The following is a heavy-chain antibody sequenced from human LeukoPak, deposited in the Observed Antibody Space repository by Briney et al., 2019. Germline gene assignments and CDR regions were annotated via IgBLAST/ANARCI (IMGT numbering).Heavy chain of an antibody. D-gene: IGHD2-2*01. CDR3: ASVYCSSTSCYRWYFDL. CDR1: GGSISSYY. J-gene: IGHJ2*01. V-gene: IGHV4-4*07. CDR2: IYTSGST. Sequence: SETLSLTCTVSGGSISSYYWSWIRQPAGKGLEWIGRIYTSGSTNYNPSLKSRVTMSVDTSKNQFSLKLSSVTAADTAVYYCASVYCSSTSCYRWYFDLWGRGTLVTVSS.